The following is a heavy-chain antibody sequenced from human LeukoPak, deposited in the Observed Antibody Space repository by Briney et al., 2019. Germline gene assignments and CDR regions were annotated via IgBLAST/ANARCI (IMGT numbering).Heavy chain of an antibody. Sequence: SVKVSCKASGGTFSSYAISWVRQAPGQGLEWMGRIIPILGIANYAQKFQGRVTITADKSTSTAYMELSSLRSEDTAVYCCASKSIEDSYGPGYHYYGMDVWGQGTTVTVSS. CDR1: GGTFSSYA. D-gene: IGHD5-18*01. V-gene: IGHV1-69*04. J-gene: IGHJ6*02. CDR2: IIPILGIA. CDR3: ASKSIEDSYGPGYHYYGMDV.